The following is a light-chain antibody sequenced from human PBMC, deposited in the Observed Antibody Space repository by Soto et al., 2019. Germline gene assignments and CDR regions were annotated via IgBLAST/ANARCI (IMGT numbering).Light chain of an antibody. V-gene: IGKV3-20*01. CDR3: QQYGSSPPT. CDR1: QSVSSSY. J-gene: IGKJ1*01. CDR2: GAS. Sequence: EIVLTQSPGTLSLSPGERANLSCRASQSVSSSYLAWYQQKPGQAPRLLIYGASSRATGIPDRFSGSGSGTDFTLTISRLEPEDFAVYYCQQYGSSPPTFGQGTKV.